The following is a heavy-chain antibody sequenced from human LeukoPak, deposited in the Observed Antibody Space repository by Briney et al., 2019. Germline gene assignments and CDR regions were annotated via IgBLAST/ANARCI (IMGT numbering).Heavy chain of an antibody. CDR3: ARATGAWEKSVGAFHI. V-gene: IGHV6-1*01. CDR1: GDSVSSNSGT. J-gene: IGHJ3*02. CDR2: TYYRSKWYN. D-gene: IGHD1-1*01. Sequence: SQTLSLTCAISGDSVSSNSGTWNWIRQSPSRGLEWLGRTYYRSKWYNDYVVSVKSRITINADTSKNQFSLRLNSVTPEDTAVCYCARATGAWEKSVGAFHIWGQGTMVTVSS.